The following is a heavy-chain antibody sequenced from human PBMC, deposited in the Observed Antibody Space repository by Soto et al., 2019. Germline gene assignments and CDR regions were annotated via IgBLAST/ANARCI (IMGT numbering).Heavy chain of an antibody. D-gene: IGHD6-6*01. CDR1: GYSFASYW. Sequence: GESLKISCQGSGYSFASYWIGWVRQMPGKDLEWMGIIYPGDSDTRYSPSFQGRVTISADKSLRTAYLQWTSLKASDTALYYCARNRSFTLGFYYDGMDVWGQGTTVTVSS. J-gene: IGHJ6*02. CDR2: IYPGDSDT. CDR3: ARNRSFTLGFYYDGMDV. V-gene: IGHV5-51*01.